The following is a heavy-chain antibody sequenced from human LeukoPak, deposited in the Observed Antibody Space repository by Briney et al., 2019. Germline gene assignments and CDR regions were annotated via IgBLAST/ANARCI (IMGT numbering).Heavy chain of an antibody. D-gene: IGHD2-2*01. J-gene: IGHJ4*02. CDR2: IYYSGST. Sequence: SETLSLTCTVSGGSISSHYWSWIRQPPGKGLERIGYIYYSGSTNYNPSLKSRVTISVDTSKNQFSLKLSSVTAADTAVYYCAGLYCSSTSRYLDYWGQGTLVSVSS. CDR3: AGLYCSSTSRYLDY. CDR1: GGSISSHY. V-gene: IGHV4-59*11.